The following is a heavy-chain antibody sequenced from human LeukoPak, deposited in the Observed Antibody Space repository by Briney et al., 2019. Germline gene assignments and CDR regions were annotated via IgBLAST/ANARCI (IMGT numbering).Heavy chain of an antibody. Sequence: GRSLRLSCAASGFTFTSYGMHWVRQAPGKGLEWVAGISYDGSNKYYADTVKGRFTISRDNSKNTLYLQMNSLRAEDTAVYYCSKGIAAAPDYWGQGTLVTVSS. D-gene: IGHD6-13*01. CDR3: SKGIAAAPDY. CDR1: GFTFTSYG. CDR2: ISYDGSNK. J-gene: IGHJ4*02. V-gene: IGHV3-30*18.